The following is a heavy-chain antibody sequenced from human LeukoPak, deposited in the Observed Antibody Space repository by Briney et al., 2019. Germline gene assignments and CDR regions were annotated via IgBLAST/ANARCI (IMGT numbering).Heavy chain of an antibody. CDR2: INPSGGST. D-gene: IGHD3-3*01. J-gene: IGHJ6*03. V-gene: IGHV1-46*03. CDR3: ASDGALRMGVVRVGYYYYMDV. CDR1: GYTFTSYY. Sequence: ASVKVSFKASGYTFTSYYMHWVRQAPGQGLELMGIINPSGGSTSYAQKFQGRVTMTRDTSTSTVYMELSSLRSEDTAVYYCASDGALRMGVVRVGYYYYMDVWAKGTAVTVSS.